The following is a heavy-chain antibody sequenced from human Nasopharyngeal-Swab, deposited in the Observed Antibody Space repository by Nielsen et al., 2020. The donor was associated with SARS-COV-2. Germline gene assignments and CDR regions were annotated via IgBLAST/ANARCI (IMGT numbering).Heavy chain of an antibody. J-gene: IGHJ3*02. Sequence: GGSLRLSCAASGFTFSSYAMHWVRQAPGKGLEWVAVISYDGSNKYYAASVKGRFTISRDNSKNTLYLQMNSLRAEDTAVYYCARDRVIRWELGDAFDIWGQGTMVTVSS. V-gene: IGHV3-30-3*01. CDR3: ARDRVIRWELGDAFDI. CDR1: GFTFSSYA. CDR2: ISYDGSNK. D-gene: IGHD1-26*01.